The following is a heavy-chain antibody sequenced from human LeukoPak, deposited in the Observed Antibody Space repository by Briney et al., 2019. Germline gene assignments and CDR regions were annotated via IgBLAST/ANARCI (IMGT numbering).Heavy chain of an antibody. Sequence: GGSLRLSCAASGFTFSSYWMRWVRQAPGKGLVWVSRINSDGSSTSYADSVKGRFTISRDNAKNTLYLQMNSLRAEDTAVYYCARAPFSGFFDYWGQGTLVTVSS. CDR1: GFTFSSYW. CDR2: INSDGSST. D-gene: IGHD1-26*01. CDR3: ARAPFSGFFDY. V-gene: IGHV3-74*01. J-gene: IGHJ4*02.